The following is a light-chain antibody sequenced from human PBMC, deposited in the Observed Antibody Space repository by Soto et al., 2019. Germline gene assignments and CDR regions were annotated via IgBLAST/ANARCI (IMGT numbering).Light chain of an antibody. CDR1: QNVGSRY. CDR3: QQRSSWPLT. CDR2: GTS. J-gene: IGKJ4*01. Sequence: EIVLTQSPGTLSLSPGERATLSCRASQNVGSRYLAWYQQKPGQAPRLLIYGTSNRAVGIPARFSGSGSGTDFTLTITSLEPEDFAVYYCQQRSSWPLTFGGGTRVE. V-gene: IGKV3D-20*02.